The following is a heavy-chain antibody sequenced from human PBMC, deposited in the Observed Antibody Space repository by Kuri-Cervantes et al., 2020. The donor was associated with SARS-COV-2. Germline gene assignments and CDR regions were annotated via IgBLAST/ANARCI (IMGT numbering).Heavy chain of an antibody. CDR3: ARNPPRSSSWYAQAGDAFDI. J-gene: IGHJ3*02. V-gene: IGHV1-18*04. Sequence: ASVKVSCKASGCTFTSYGISWVRQAPGQGLEWMGWISAYNGNTNYAQKLQGRVTMTTDTSTSTAYMELRSLRSDDTAVYYCARNPPRSSSWYAQAGDAFDIWGQGTMVTVSS. CDR2: ISAYNGNT. CDR1: GCTFTSYG. D-gene: IGHD6-13*01.